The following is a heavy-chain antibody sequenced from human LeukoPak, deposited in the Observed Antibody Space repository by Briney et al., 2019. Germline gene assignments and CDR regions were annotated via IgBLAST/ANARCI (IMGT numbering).Heavy chain of an antibody. Sequence: ASVKVSCKASRGTFSSYAISWVRQAPGQGLEWMGGIIPIFGTANYAQKFRGRVTITADKSTSTAYMGLSSLRSEDTAVYYCARTRRPLPPYYYYYGMDVWGKGTTVTVSS. V-gene: IGHV1-69*06. CDR2: IIPIFGTA. D-gene: IGHD6-25*01. CDR3: ARTRRPLPPYYYYYGMDV. CDR1: RGTFSSYA. J-gene: IGHJ6*04.